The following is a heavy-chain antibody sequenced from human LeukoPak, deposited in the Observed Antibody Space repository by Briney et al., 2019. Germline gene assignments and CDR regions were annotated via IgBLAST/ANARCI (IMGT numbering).Heavy chain of an antibody. CDR1: GFTFSSYE. CDR2: ISSSGSTI. Sequence: GGSLRLSCAASGFTFSSYEMNWVRQAPGKGLEWVSYISSSGSTIYYADSVKGRFTISRDNAKNSLYLQMNSLRAEDTAVYYCAKDRVGGIRGVIIHFDYWGQGTLVTVSS. CDR3: AKDRVGGIRGVIIHFDY. V-gene: IGHV3-48*03. D-gene: IGHD3-10*01. J-gene: IGHJ4*02.